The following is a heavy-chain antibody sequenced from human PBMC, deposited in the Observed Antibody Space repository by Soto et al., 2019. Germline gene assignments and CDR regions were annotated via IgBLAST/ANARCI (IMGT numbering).Heavy chain of an antibody. D-gene: IGHD6-19*01. CDR1: GYSFTSYW. CDR2: IYPGDSDT. J-gene: IGHJ4*02. CDR3: ARPRSAGIAVAGTFDY. V-gene: IGHV5-51*01. Sequence: PGESLKISCKGSGYSFTSYWIGWVRQMPGKGLEWMGIIYPGDSDTRYSPSFQGQVTISADKSISTAYLQWSSLKASDTAMYYCARPRSAGIAVAGTFDYWGQGTLVTVSS.